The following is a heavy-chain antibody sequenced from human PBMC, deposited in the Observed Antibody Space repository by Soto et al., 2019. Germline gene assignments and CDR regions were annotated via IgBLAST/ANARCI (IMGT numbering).Heavy chain of an antibody. V-gene: IGHV1-69*12. CDR3: ARREVLGDNDILTGRWFDP. D-gene: IGHD3-9*01. J-gene: IGHJ5*02. CDR1: GGTFSSYA. CDR2: IIPIFGTA. Sequence: QVQLVQSGAEVKKPGSSVKVSCKASGGTFSSYAISWVRQAPGQGLEWMGGIIPIFGTANYAQKFQGRVTITADESTSTACMELSSLRSEDTAVYYCARREVLGDNDILTGRWFDPWGQGTLVTVSS.